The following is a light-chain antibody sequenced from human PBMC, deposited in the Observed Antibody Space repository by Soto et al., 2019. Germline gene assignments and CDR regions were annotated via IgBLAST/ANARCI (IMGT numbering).Light chain of an antibody. J-gene: IGLJ1*01. CDR1: SSNIGNNA. Sequence: QSVLTQPPSVSEAPRQRVTISCSGSSSNIGNNAVNWYQQLPGEAPKLLIYYDDLKPSGVSDRFSGSKSGTSASLAISGLQSEDEADYYCAAWDGSLNGFVFGTGTKLTVL. CDR3: AAWDGSLNGFV. CDR2: YDD. V-gene: IGLV1-36*01.